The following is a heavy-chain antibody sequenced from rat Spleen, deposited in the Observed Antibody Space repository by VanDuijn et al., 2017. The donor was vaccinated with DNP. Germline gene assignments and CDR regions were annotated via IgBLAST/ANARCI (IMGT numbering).Heavy chain of an antibody. CDR3: ARGGRSYFDY. CDR1: EFTFSDYN. D-gene: IGHD1-11*01. Sequence: EVQLMESGGGLVQPGRSLKLSCAASEFTFSDYNMAWVRQVPKKRLEWVATIIYDGARTYYRDSVKGRFTISRDNTKNTLYLQMNSLRSEDTATYYCARGGRSYFDYWGHGVMVTVSS. J-gene: IGHJ2*01. CDR2: IIYDGART. V-gene: IGHV5-7*01.